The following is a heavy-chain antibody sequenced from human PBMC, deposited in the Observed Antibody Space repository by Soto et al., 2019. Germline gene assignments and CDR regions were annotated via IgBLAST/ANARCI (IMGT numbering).Heavy chain of an antibody. V-gene: IGHV3-21*01. CDR1: GFTFSTYT. Sequence: EVQVVETGGGLVKPGGSLSLSCVFSGFTFSTYTMNWVRQAPGNGLEWVSSINGRRNYVYYPDSVKVRFTISRDNAKNSLYLQVNRLRAEDTAIYYCAREDGVVGSSSAFYHWGRGTLVTVSS. CDR2: INGRRNYV. J-gene: IGHJ5*02. CDR3: AREDGVVGSSSAFYH. D-gene: IGHD1-26*01.